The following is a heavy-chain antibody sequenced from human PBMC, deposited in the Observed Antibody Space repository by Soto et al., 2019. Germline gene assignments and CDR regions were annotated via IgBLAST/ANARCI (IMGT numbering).Heavy chain of an antibody. D-gene: IGHD1-1*01. Sequence: EHLQQWGAGLLKPSETLSLTCAVYGGFVSSGSYYWSWIRQPPGKGLEWIGEMSHSGGTHFNPSLKSRVTISVDTSKNQFSLKMSSVTAADTALYYCARVERGTATTVVDAFDIWGPGTMVTVSS. CDR1: GGFVSSGSYY. J-gene: IGHJ3*02. CDR2: MSHSGGT. V-gene: IGHV4-34*01. CDR3: ARVERGTATTVVDAFDI.